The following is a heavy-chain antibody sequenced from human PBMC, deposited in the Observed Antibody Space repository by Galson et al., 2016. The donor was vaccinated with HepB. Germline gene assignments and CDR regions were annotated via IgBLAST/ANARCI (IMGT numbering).Heavy chain of an antibody. V-gene: IGHV1-46*01. CDR3: ARGDSSSGLRYFDY. D-gene: IGHD6-19*01. J-gene: IGHJ4*02. CDR1: GYTFTSYY. CDR2: IDPSGGST. Sequence: SVKVSCKASGYTFTSYYIHWVRQAPGQGLEWMGVIDPSGGSTSYTQEFHGRVTMTRDTSTSTVYMDLSSLGSEDTAVYYCARGDSSSGLRYFDYWGQGVLVSVST.